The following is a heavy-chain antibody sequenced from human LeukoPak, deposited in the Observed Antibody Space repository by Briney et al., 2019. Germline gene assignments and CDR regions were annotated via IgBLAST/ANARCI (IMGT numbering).Heavy chain of an antibody. CDR2: INHSGST. V-gene: IGHV4-34*01. D-gene: IGHD2-8*01. CDR3: ARLHEGYCTNGVCYTFDY. Sequence: SETLSLTCAVYGGSFSGYYWSWIRQPPGKGLEWIGEINHSGSTNYNPSLKSRVTISVDTSKNQFSLKLSSVTAADTAVYYCARLHEGYCTNGVCYTFDYRGQGTLVTVSS. J-gene: IGHJ4*02. CDR1: GGSFSGYY.